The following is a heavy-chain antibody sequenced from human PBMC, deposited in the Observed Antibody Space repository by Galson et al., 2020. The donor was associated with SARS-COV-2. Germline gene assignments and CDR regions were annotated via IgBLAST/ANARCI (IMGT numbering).Heavy chain of an antibody. CDR2: IYYSGST. CDR1: GGSISSSSYY. D-gene: IGHD3-22*01. J-gene: IGHJ4*02. Sequence: SQTLSLTCTVSGGSISSSSYYWGWIRQPPGKGLERIGSIYYSGSTYYNPSLKSRVTISVDTSKNQFSLKLSSVTAADTAVYYCARVVLGITMIVVAPRRFDYWGQGTLVTVSS. CDR3: ARVVLGITMIVVAPRRFDY. V-gene: IGHV4-39*07.